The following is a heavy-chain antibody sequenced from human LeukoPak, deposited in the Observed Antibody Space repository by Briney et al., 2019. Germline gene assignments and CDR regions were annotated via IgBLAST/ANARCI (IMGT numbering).Heavy chain of an antibody. J-gene: IGHJ6*03. CDR1: GFTFSSYS. D-gene: IGHD5-12*01. CDR3: AKGGGYEAQYYYYYLDV. Sequence: GGSLRLSCAASGFTFSSYSMNWVRQAPGKGLEWVSSISSSSSYIYYADSVKGRFTISRDNAKNSLYLQMNSLRAEDTAVYYCAKGGGYEAQYYYYYLDVWGKGTTVTISS. CDR2: ISSSSSYI. V-gene: IGHV3-21*01.